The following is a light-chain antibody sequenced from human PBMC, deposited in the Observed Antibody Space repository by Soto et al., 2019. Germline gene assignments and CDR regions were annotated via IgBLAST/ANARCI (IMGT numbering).Light chain of an antibody. V-gene: IGKV3-15*01. CDR1: QSVGSN. Sequence: EVVMTQSPATLSLSPGERATLSCRASQSVGSNLAWYQQRPGQAPSLLIFGASSRATGIPARFTGSGSGTDFTLTINSLQSEDFAVYFCQHYANWPLTFGGGTKVEIK. J-gene: IGKJ4*01. CDR2: GAS. CDR3: QHYANWPLT.